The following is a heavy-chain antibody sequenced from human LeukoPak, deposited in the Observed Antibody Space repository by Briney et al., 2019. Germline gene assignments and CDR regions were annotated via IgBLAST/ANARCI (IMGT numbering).Heavy chain of an antibody. CDR2: INHSGST. Sequence: PSETLSLTCAVYGGSFSGYYWSWIRQPPGKGLEWIGEINHSGSTNYNPSLKSRVAISVDTSKNQFSLKLSSVTAADTAVYYCARANPYNFDYWGQGTLVTVSS. CDR1: GGSFSGYY. J-gene: IGHJ4*02. V-gene: IGHV4-34*01. D-gene: IGHD2-2*02. CDR3: ARANPYNFDY.